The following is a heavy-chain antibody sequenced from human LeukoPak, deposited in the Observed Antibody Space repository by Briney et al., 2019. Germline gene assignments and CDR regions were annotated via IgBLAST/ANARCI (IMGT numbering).Heavy chain of an antibody. CDR3: ARGGGATRIDY. J-gene: IGHJ4*02. CDR2: IYTSGST. D-gene: IGHD5-12*01. Sequence: PSETLSLTCSVSGDSLRSGTYYWRWIRQPAGKGLEWIGRIYTSGSTSYNPSLKSRVTISVDTSKNQFSLKLTSVTAADTAMYYCARGGGATRIDYWGQGTLVTVSS. V-gene: IGHV4-61*02. CDR1: GDSLRSGTYY.